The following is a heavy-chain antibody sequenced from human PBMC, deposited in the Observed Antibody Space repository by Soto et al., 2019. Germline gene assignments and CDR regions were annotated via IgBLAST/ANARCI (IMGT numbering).Heavy chain of an antibody. CDR3: ARDSVGDYGVNSYYYYGKDV. Sequence: QVQLVESGGGVVQPGRSLRLSCAASGITFSSYGMHWVRQAPGKGLERVAVIWYDGSNIYYADSVNGRFTISRDNAKNTLYLRMPRLLAEYTSVYYCARDSVGDYGVNSYYYYGKDVWGQVTTVTVSS. D-gene: IGHD4-17*01. J-gene: IGHJ6*02. V-gene: IGHV3-33*01. CDR1: GITFSSYG. CDR2: IWYDGSNI.